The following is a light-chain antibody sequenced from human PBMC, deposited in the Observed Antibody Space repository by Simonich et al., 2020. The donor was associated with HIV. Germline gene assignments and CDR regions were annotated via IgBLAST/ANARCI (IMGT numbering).Light chain of an antibody. V-gene: IGKV3-15*01. CDR1: QSVSIN. CDR3: QQYNDWPT. J-gene: IGKJ4*01. Sequence: EVVITQSPVTLSVSPGERATLSCSASQSVSINLAWYQQKPGQAPRLVISGASPRATGIPARFSGSGSGTEFTLTISSLQSEDFALYYCQQYNDWPTFGGGTKVEIK. CDR2: GAS.